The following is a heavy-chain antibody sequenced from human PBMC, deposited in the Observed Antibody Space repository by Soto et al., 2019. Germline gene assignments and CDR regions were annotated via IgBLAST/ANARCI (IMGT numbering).Heavy chain of an antibody. CDR2: INWNSGSI. CDR3: VKDESINWYSGHFRH. CDR1: GFTFDDYA. V-gene: IGHV3-9*01. D-gene: IGHD6-13*01. Sequence: PGWSLRLSCAASGFTFDDYAMHWVRQVPGKGLEWVSGINWNSGSIGYTDSVKGRLAISRDNAKNSLHLQMNSLRAEDTAFYYCVKDESINWYSGHFRHWGEGTPVTVSS. J-gene: IGHJ1*01.